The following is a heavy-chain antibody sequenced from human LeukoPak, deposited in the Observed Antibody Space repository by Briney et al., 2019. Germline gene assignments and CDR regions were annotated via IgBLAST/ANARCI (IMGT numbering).Heavy chain of an antibody. CDR2: ISGSGGST. J-gene: IGHJ4*02. V-gene: IGHV3-23*01. D-gene: IGHD6-19*01. Sequence: GGSLRLSCAASGFTFSSYAMSWVRQAPGKGLEWVSAISGSGGSTYYADSAKGRFTISRDNSKNTLYLQMNSLRAEDTAVYYCAKSRGSGWLFDYWGQGTLVTVSS. CDR1: GFTFSSYA. CDR3: AKSRGSGWLFDY.